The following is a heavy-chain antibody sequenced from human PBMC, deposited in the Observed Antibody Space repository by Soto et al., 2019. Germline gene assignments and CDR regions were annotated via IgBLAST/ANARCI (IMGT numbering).Heavy chain of an antibody. J-gene: IGHJ4*02. V-gene: IGHV1-69*13. CDR1: GGTFGSYA. CDR2: IIPIFGTA. D-gene: IGHD5-12*01. Sequence: GASVKVSCRASGGTFGSYAISWVRQAPGQGLEWMGGIIPIFGTANYAQKFQGRVTITADESTSTAYMELSSLRSEDTAVYYCARDPGYSGYGRFDYWGQGTLVTVSS. CDR3: ARDPGYSGYGRFDY.